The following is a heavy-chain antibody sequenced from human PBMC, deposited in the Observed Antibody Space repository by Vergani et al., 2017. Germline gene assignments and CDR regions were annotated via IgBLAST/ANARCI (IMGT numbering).Heavy chain of an antibody. J-gene: IGHJ6*02. CDR3: ARDLPVVVPAALGGMDV. CDR1: GFTFSSYS. CDR2: ISSSSSYI. Sequence: EVQLVESGGGLVKPVGSLRLSCAASGFTFSSYSMNWVRQAPGKGLEWVSSISSSSSYIYYADSVKGRFTISRDNAKNSLYLQMNSLRAEDTAVYYCARDLPVVVPAALGGMDVWGQGTTVTVSS. V-gene: IGHV3-21*01. D-gene: IGHD2-2*01.